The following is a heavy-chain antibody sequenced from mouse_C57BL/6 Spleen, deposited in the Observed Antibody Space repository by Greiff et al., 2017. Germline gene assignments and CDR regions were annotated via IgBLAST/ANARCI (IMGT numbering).Heavy chain of an antibody. CDR1: GYSITSGYY. CDR3: ARVHYYGSSLDY. V-gene: IGHV3-6*01. Sequence: EVQRVESGPGLVKPSQSLSLTCSVTGYSITSGYYWNWIRQFPGNKLEWMGYISYDGSNNYNPSLKNRISITRDTSKNQFFLKLNSVTTEDTATYYCARVHYYGSSLDYWGQGTTLTVSS. CDR2: ISYDGSN. J-gene: IGHJ2*01. D-gene: IGHD1-1*01.